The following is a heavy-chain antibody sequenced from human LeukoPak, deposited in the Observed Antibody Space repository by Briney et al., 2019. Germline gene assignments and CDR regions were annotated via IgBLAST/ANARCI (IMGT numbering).Heavy chain of an antibody. D-gene: IGHD3-16*02. Sequence: AGGSLRVSCAASGLTFRSHAMSWLRHAPGKGLEWVSVISGSGNNTYYADSVKGRFTISRDNSKNTVYLQMNSLRAADTAVYYCAKGKDVWGSYRTEFDFWGQGTLVTVSS. CDR3: AKGKDVWGSYRTEFDF. CDR2: ISGSGNNT. V-gene: IGHV3-23*01. CDR1: GLTFRSHA. J-gene: IGHJ4*02.